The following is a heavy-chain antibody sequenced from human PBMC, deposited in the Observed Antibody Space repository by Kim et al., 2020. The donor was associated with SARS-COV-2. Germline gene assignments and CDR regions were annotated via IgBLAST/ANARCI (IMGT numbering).Heavy chain of an antibody. CDR3: ASSVVEMATGDLDAFDI. Sequence: SETLSLTCAVYGGSFSGYYWSWIRQPPGKGLEWIGEINHSGSTNYNPSLKSRVTISVDTSKNQFSLKLSSVTAADTAVYYCASSVVEMATGDLDAFDIWGQGTMVTVSS. J-gene: IGHJ3*02. D-gene: IGHD5-12*01. V-gene: IGHV4-34*01. CDR1: GGSFSGYY. CDR2: INHSGST.